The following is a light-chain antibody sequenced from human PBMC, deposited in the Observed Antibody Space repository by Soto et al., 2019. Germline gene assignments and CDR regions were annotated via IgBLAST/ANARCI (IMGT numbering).Light chain of an antibody. CDR2: DAS. Sequence: EIVLTQSPATLSLSPGETATLSCRASESISDYLGWYQQKPGQAPRLLIYDASNRATGIPGRFSGSGSVTDFTLTISSLEPEDFAVYYCQQRSDWAFSFGPGTKVDLK. V-gene: IGKV3-11*01. CDR1: ESISDY. J-gene: IGKJ3*01. CDR3: QQRSDWAFS.